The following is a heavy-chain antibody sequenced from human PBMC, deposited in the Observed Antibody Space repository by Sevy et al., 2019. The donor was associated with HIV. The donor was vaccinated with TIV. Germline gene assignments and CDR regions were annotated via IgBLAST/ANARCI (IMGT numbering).Heavy chain of an antibody. CDR3: AGSYFDSSGYSPLFYYGMDV. CDR1: GGTFSNYA. CDR2: FIPMFDTA. V-gene: IGHV1-69*13. D-gene: IGHD3-22*01. Sequence: ASVKVSCKASGGTFSNYAISWVRQAPGQGLEWRGGFIPMFDTANYAQKFQGKVTLTADGSTTTAYMELSSLSFDDTAVYYCAGSYFDSSGYSPLFYYGMDVWGQGTTVTVSS. J-gene: IGHJ6*02.